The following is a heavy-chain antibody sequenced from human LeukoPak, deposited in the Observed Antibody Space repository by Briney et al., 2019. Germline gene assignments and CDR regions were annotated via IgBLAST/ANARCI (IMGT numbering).Heavy chain of an antibody. CDR1: GYTFTSYG. CDR2: ISAYNGNT. V-gene: IGHV1-18*01. J-gene: IGHJ4*02. Sequence: ASVRVSCKASGYTFTSYGFSWVRQAPGQGLEWMGWISAYNGNTNYAQKLQGRVTMTTDTSTSTAYMELRSLRSDDTAVYYCARDSGSWELLLVLWGQGTLVAVSS. CDR3: ARDSGSWELLLVL. D-gene: IGHD1-26*01.